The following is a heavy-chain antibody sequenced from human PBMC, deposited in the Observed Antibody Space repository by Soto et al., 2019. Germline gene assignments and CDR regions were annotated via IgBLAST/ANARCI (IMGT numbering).Heavy chain of an antibody. J-gene: IGHJ4*02. Sequence: QVQLVQSGAEVKKPGSSVKVSCKASGGSFNGYAVSWVRQAPGRGLEWMGGLIPISGAATYAKNFQGRVSITADGSTTTAYLDLTSLTSEDTAIYFCARHRLFYDSGSHSYVPYYFENWGQGTLVSVSS. V-gene: IGHV1-69*01. CDR2: LIPISGAA. CDR3: ARHRLFYDSGSHSYVPYYFEN. CDR1: GGSFNGYA. D-gene: IGHD1-26*01.